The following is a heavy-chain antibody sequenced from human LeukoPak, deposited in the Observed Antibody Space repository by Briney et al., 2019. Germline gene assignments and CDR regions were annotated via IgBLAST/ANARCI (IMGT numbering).Heavy chain of an antibody. CDR1: GFTFSNYG. Sequence: PGRSLRLSCAASGFTFSNYGMPWVRQAPGKGLEWVSVIYSGGSTYYADSVKGRFTISRDNSKNTLYLQMNSLRAEDTAVYYCASYYDSSGYYFDYWGQGTLVTVSS. CDR2: IYSGGST. CDR3: ASYYDSSGYYFDY. D-gene: IGHD3-22*01. V-gene: IGHV3-66*01. J-gene: IGHJ4*02.